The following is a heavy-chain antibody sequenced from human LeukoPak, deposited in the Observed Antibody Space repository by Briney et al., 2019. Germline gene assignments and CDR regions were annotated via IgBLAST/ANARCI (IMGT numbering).Heavy chain of an antibody. CDR2: IYPGDSDT. V-gene: IGHV5-51*01. D-gene: IGHD2-15*01. CDR1: GYSFTSYW. Sequence: GESLKISCKGSGYSFTSYWIGGVRQMPGKGLEGMGIIYPGDSDTRYSPSFQGQVTISADKSISTAYLQWSSLKASDTAMYYCARGDCRGGLCYRHFEYWGQGTLVTVSS. CDR3: ARGDCRGGLCYRHFEY. J-gene: IGHJ4*02.